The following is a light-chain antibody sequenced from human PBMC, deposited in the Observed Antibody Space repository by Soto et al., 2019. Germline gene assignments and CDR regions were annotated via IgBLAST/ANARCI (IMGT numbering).Light chain of an antibody. CDR1: SSDVGGYNL. Sequence: QSALTQPASVSGSPGQSITISCTGTSSDVGGYNLVSWYQQYPDKAPKLMIFDVNTRPSGVSNHFSGSKSGNTASLTISGLQAKDEADYYCSSYKSSSTLPYVFGTGTK. CDR2: DVN. V-gene: IGLV2-14*01. CDR3: SSYKSSSTLPYV. J-gene: IGLJ1*01.